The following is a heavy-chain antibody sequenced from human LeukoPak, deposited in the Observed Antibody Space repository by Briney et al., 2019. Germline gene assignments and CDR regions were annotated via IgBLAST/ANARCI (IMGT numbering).Heavy chain of an antibody. CDR2: ISSSSSYI. D-gene: IGHD3-16*01. Sequence: GGSLRLSCAASGFTFSSYSMNWVRQAPGKGLEWVSSISSSSSYIYYADSVKGRFTISRDNAKNSLYLQMNSLRAEDTAVYYCARDFPIDGAPRDYWGQGTLVTVSS. CDR3: ARDFPIDGAPRDY. J-gene: IGHJ4*02. CDR1: GFTFSSYS. V-gene: IGHV3-21*01.